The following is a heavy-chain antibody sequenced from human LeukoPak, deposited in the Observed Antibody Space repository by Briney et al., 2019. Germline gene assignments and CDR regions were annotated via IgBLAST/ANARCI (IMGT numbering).Heavy chain of an antibody. J-gene: IGHJ6*02. Sequence: GGSLRLSCAASGFTFSDYYMSWIRQAPGKGLEWLSYINPTSGYTPYADSVKGRFTVSRDSSKSTLFLQMDSLRRDDTAVYYCARDIRVRYMPMVRAVEYYQYHAMDVWGQGTTVTVYS. D-gene: IGHD3-10*01. CDR3: ARDIRVRYMPMVRAVEYYQYHAMDV. V-gene: IGHV3-11*06. CDR1: GFTFSDYY. CDR2: INPTSGYT.